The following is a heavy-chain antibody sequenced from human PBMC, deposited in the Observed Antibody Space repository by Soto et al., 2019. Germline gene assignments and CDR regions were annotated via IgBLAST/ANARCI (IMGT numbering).Heavy chain of an antibody. CDR3: ARRLRGGEHVWYFDL. J-gene: IGHJ2*01. D-gene: IGHD3-10*01. Sequence: QVQLVQSGAEVKKPGASVKVSCKASGYTFTSYGISWVRQAPGQGLEWMGWISAYNGNTNYAQKLQGRVTMTTDTSTSTADMELRSRSSDDTAVYYCARRLRGGEHVWYFDLWGRGTLVTVSS. CDR2: ISAYNGNT. V-gene: IGHV1-18*01. CDR1: GYTFTSYG.